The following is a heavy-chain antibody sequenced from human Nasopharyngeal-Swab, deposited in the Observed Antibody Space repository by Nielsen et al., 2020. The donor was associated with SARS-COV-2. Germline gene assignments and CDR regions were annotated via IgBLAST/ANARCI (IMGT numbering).Heavy chain of an antibody. V-gene: IGHV3-30*04. J-gene: IGHJ4*02. Sequence: GSPRPSPAASRFTFPSYAMHWGPQAPGKGLEWVAVISYDGSNKYYADSVKGRFTISRDNSKNTLYLQMNSLRAEDTAVYYCARDRSGWYLDYWGQGTLVTVSS. CDR2: ISYDGSNK. CDR3: ARDRSGWYLDY. D-gene: IGHD6-19*01. CDR1: RFTFPSYA.